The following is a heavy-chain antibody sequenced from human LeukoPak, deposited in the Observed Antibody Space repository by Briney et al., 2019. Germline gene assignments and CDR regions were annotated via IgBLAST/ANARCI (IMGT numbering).Heavy chain of an antibody. Sequence: ASVKVSCKASGYTFTGYYMHWVQQAPGQGLEWMGWINPNSGATNYAQKFQARVTMTRDTSISTAYMELSRLRSDDTAVYYCARGIAYYYDSPCDYWGQGILVTVSS. CDR2: INPNSGAT. D-gene: IGHD3-22*01. CDR1: GYTFTGYY. J-gene: IGHJ4*02. V-gene: IGHV1-2*02. CDR3: ARGIAYYYDSPCDY.